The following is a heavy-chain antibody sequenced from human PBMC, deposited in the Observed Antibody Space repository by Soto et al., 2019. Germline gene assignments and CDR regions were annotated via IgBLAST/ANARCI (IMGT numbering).Heavy chain of an antibody. V-gene: IGHV4-34*01. CDR1: GGSFSGYY. D-gene: IGHD3-9*01. CDR2: IYHSGST. J-gene: IGHJ4*02. CDR3: TRGGEPCKTGH. Sequence: PSETLSLTCAVYGGSFSGYYWSWIRQPPGKGLEWIGEIYHSGSTNYNPSLKSRVTISVDTSKNQFSLKLTSVNTADTAVYYCTRGGEPCKTGHSGQGTLVTGSS.